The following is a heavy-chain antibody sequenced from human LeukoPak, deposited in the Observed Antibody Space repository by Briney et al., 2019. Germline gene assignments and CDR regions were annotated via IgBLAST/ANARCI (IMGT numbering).Heavy chain of an antibody. V-gene: IGHV1-46*01. J-gene: IGHJ4*02. CDR3: ARDTCSSTSCYLPDY. D-gene: IGHD2-2*01. CDR1: GYTFTSYY. CDR2: INPSGGST. Sequence: GASVKVSCKASGYTFTSYYMHWVRQAPGQGLEWMGIINPSGGSTSYAQKFQGRVTMTRDTSTSTVYMELSSLRSEDTAVYYCARDTCSSTSCYLPDYWGQGTLVTVSS.